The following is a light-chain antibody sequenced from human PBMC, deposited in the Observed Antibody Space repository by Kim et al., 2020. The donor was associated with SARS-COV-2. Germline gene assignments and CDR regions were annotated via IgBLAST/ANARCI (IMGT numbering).Light chain of an antibody. J-gene: IGLJ2*01. V-gene: IGLV7-46*01. CDR1: TGAVTSGHY. Sequence: GGTGTLTCGSSTGAVTSGHYPYWIQQKAGQAPRTLIYDTNNKHSWTPARFSGSLLGGKAALTLSGAQTEDEGDYYCLLAYNGAPVVFGGGTQLTVL. CDR3: LLAYNGAPVV. CDR2: DTN.